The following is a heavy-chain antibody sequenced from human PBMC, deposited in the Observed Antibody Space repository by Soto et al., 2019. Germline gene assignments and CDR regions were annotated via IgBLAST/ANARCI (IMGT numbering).Heavy chain of an antibody. CDR2: VYWDDDK. CDR1: GFSLNSRGVG. D-gene: IGHD3-9*01. CDR3: VHRGPVDETGMGFDF. V-gene: IGHV2-5*02. Sequence: QITLRESGPALVKPTQTLTLTCTFSGFSLNSRGVGVGWVRQPPGKALEWLAIVYWDDDKRYRPSLRSRLSIRKDTPKNQVVLTLTNTDPVDIATYYCVHRGPVDETGMGFDFWGQRSLVTVSS. J-gene: IGHJ4*02.